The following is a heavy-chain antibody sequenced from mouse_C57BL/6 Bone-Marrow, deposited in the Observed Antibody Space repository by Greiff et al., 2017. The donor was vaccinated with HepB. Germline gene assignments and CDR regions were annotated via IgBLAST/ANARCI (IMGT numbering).Heavy chain of an antibody. CDR3: AREGDYDYLYAMDY. CDR1: GYAFSSSW. J-gene: IGHJ4*01. CDR2: IYPGDGDT. V-gene: IGHV1-82*01. Sequence: QVTLKESGPELVKPGASVKISCKASGYAFSSSWMNWVKQRPGKGLEWIGRIYPGDGDTNYNGKFKGKATLTADKSSSTAYMQLSSLTSEDSAVYFCAREGDYDYLYAMDYWGQGTSVTVSS. D-gene: IGHD2-4*01.